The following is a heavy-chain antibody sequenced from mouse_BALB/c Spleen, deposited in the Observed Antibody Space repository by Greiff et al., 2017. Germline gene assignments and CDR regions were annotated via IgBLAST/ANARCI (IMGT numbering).Heavy chain of an antibody. V-gene: IGHV1-5*01. CDR2: IYPGNSDT. D-gene: IGHD2-14*01. Sequence: VQLQQSGTVLARPGASVKMSCKASGYTFTSYWMHWVKQRPGQGLEWIGAIYPGNSDTSYNQKFKGKARLTADTSTSTAYMELSSLTNEDTAVYYCTVIRYEWFAYWGQGTLVTVSA. CDR1: GYTFTSYW. J-gene: IGHJ3*01. CDR3: TVIRYEWFAY.